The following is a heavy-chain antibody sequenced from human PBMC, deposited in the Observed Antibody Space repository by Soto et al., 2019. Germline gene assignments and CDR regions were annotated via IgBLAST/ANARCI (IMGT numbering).Heavy chain of an antibody. D-gene: IGHD1-7*01. J-gene: IGHJ5*02. Sequence: SETLSLTCSITGGSFSRPGSYWGWMRQIPGRGLEWIGHVFNIETARYTLPLRTRLTMSIDTSKNQFSLQLNSVTPEDTAVYYCARSPFGTGTTYWFDPWGQGTLVTVSS. CDR1: GGSFSRPGSY. CDR3: ARSPFGTGTTYWFDP. CDR2: VFNIETA. V-gene: IGHV4-31*03.